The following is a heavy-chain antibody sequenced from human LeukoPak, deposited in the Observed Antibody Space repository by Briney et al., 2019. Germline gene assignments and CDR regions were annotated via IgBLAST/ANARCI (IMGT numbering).Heavy chain of an antibody. CDR1: GFTFSSYT. V-gene: IGHV3-21*01. CDR2: ISSSSTNI. D-gene: IGHD2-15*01. CDR3: ARESVVVVVALFDY. J-gene: IGHJ4*02. Sequence: GGSLRPSCAASGFTFSSYTMNWVRQAPGKGLEWVSSISSSSTNIYYADSVKGRFTISRDNAKNSLYLQMNSLRAEDTAVYYCARESVVVVVALFDYWGQGTLVTVSS.